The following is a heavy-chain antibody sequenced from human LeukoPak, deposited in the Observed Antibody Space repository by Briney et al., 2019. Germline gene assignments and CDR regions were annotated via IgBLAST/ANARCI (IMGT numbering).Heavy chain of an antibody. CDR1: GFTFGSYG. CDR2: ITPNADRT. D-gene: IGHD3-22*01. J-gene: IGHJ1*01. Sequence: GGSLRLSCAASGFTFGSYGMSWVRQAPGKGLEWVSFITPNADRTSYADSVEGRFTISIDSPRNKLYMQMNSLRDEDTAIYYCAIMHGYYDGSGYWVQWGQGTLVTVSS. V-gene: IGHV3-23*01. CDR3: AIMHGYYDGSGYWVQ.